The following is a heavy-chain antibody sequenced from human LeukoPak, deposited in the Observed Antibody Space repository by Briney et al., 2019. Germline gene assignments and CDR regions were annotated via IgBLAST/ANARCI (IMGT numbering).Heavy chain of an antibody. Sequence: GGSLRLSCVTSGFIFSSYAMNWVRQAPGKGLEWVSGISGSGGSTYYADSVKGRFTISRDNSKNTLYLQMNSLRAGDTAIYHCASRPSSTWLPYFDYWGQGTLVTVSS. D-gene: IGHD6-13*01. CDR3: ASRPSSTWLPYFDY. V-gene: IGHV3-23*01. J-gene: IGHJ4*02. CDR2: ISGSGGST. CDR1: GFIFSSYA.